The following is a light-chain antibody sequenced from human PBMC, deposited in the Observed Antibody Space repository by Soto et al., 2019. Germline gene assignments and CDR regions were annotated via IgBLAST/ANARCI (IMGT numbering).Light chain of an antibody. CDR1: QSLSYNY. J-gene: IGKJ1*01. Sequence: EIVLTQSPGTLSLSPGERATLSCTASQSLSYNYVAWYQQKPGQAPRLLIFGASNRATGIPDRFSGSGFGTDFTLTISSLEPDNFAVYYCQQYVTSPRTFGPGTKVEIK. V-gene: IGKV3-20*01. CDR3: QQYVTSPRT. CDR2: GAS.